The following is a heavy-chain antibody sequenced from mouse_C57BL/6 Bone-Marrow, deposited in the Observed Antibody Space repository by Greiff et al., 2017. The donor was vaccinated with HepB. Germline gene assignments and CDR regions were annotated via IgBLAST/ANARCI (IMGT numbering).Heavy chain of an antibody. CDR2: ISYDGSN. V-gene: IGHV3-6*01. CDR1: GYSITSGYY. J-gene: IGHJ3*01. D-gene: IGHD2-10*01. CDR3: ARGAYFLAWFAY. Sequence: ESGPGLVKPSQSLSLTCSVTGYSITSGYYWNWIRQFPGNKLEWMGYISYDGSNNYNPSLKNRISITRDTSKNQFFLKLNSVTTEDTATYYGARGAYFLAWFAYWGQGTLVTVSA.